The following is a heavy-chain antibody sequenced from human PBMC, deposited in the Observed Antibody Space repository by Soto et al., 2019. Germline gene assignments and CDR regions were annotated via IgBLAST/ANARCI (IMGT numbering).Heavy chain of an antibody. CDR3: ARGVSGAATPIGEYYYSGMDV. CDR1: GGSFSGYY. D-gene: IGHD2-15*01. CDR2: FNHSGST. Sequence: QVQLQQWGAGLLKPSETLSLTCAVYGGSFSGYYCSWIRQPPGKGLAWIGEFNHSGSTNYNPSLKSRVTISVDTSKNQFSRKLSAVTAADTAVYYCARGVSGAATPIGEYYYSGMDVWGQGTTVTVSS. V-gene: IGHV4-34*01. J-gene: IGHJ6*02.